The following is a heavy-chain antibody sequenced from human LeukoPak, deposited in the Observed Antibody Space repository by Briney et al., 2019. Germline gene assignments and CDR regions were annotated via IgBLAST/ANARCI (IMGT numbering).Heavy chain of an antibody. CDR3: ARSSGYSGYDKWDSFDP. CDR1: GGSISSGGYY. CDR2: IYYSGST. D-gene: IGHD5-12*01. Sequence: SETLSLTCTVSGGSISSGGYYWSWIRQHPGKGLEWIGYIYYSGSTYYNPSLKSRVTISVDTSKNQFSLKLSSVTAADTAVYYCARSSGYSGYDKWDSFDPWGQGTLVTVSS. J-gene: IGHJ5*02. V-gene: IGHV4-31*03.